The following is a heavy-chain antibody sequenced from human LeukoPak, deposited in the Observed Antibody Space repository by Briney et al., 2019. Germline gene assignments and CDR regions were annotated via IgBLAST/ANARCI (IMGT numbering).Heavy chain of an antibody. CDR2: IKQDGSEK. CDR3: ASEGVVYYYGMDV. Sequence: GGSLRLSCAAAGFTFSSYWMSWVRRAPGKGLEWVANIKQDGSEKYYVDSVKGRFTISRDNAKNSLYLQMNSLRAEDTAVYYCASEGVVYYYGMDVWGQGTTVTVSS. J-gene: IGHJ6*02. V-gene: IGHV3-7*01. CDR1: GFTFSSYW. D-gene: IGHD3-10*01.